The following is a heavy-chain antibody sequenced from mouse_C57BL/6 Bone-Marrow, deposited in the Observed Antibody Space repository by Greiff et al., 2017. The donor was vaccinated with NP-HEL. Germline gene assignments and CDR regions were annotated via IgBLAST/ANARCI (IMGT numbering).Heavy chain of an antibody. D-gene: IGHD2-10*01. CDR2: IDPENGDT. V-gene: IGHV14-4*01. CDR3: TTPTMRGC. J-gene: IGHJ4*01. CDR1: GFTFKDYY. Sequence: VQLKQSGAELVRPGASVKLSCTASGFTFKDYYMHWVKQRPEQGLEWIGWIDPENGDTEYASKFQGKATITADTSSNTAYLQLSSLTSEDTAVYYCTTPTMRGCWGQGTSVTVSS.